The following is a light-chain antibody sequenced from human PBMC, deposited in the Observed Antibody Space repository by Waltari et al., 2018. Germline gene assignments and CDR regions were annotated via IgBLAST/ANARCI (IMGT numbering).Light chain of an antibody. Sequence: QSALTQPASVSGSPGQSITISCTGTSSDVGSYDLVSWYQHHPGKAPKLMIYGGSKRPSGVSNRFSGSKSGDAASLAISGLQAEDETDYYCCSYAGSGTWVFGGGTKLTVL. J-gene: IGLJ3*02. CDR3: CSYAGSGTWV. V-gene: IGLV2-23*01. CDR1: SSDVGSYDL. CDR2: GGS.